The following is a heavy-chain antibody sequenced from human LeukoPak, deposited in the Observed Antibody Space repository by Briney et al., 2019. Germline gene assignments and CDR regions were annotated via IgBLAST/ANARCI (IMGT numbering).Heavy chain of an antibody. CDR1: GFTFSSYS. Sequence: GGSLRLSCAASGFTFSSYSMNWVRQAPGKGLEWVGFIRSKAYGGTTEYAASVRGRFTISRDDSKSIAYLQMNSLKTDDTAMYYCTRGGLWDVTGYWGQGTLVTVSS. CDR3: TRGGLWDVTGY. V-gene: IGHV3-49*04. D-gene: IGHD5-18*01. CDR2: IRSKAYGGTT. J-gene: IGHJ4*02.